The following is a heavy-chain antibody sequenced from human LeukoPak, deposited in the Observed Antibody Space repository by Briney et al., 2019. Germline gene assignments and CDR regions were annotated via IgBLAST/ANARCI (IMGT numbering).Heavy chain of an antibody. J-gene: IGHJ4*02. D-gene: IGHD5-18*01. V-gene: IGHV4-59*11. CDR3: ATIKRGNIFGYFDF. CDR1: GASMNTHY. Sequence: SETLSLTCAVSGASMNTHYWSWIRQPPGKGLEWIGYMLDTVTTKDNPSLKSRFTLSADTSKNQFSLRLTSVTAAGTAVYYCATIKRGNIFGYFDFWGQGIPVTVSS. CDR2: MLDTVTT.